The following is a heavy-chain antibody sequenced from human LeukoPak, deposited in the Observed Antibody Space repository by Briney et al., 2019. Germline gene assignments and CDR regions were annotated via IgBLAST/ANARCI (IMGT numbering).Heavy chain of an antibody. CDR2: ISSDGHHK. CDR1: GFTFSSYS. Sequence: GGSLRLSCAASGFTFSSYSMNWVRQAPGQGLEWVAVISSDGHHKYYPDSVKGRFSISRDISKNTLYLQMSSLRAEDTAVYYCARDPEPYYFDSSGPLFDHWGQGTLVTVSS. J-gene: IGHJ4*02. D-gene: IGHD3-22*01. CDR3: ARDPEPYYFDSSGPLFDH. V-gene: IGHV3-30*03.